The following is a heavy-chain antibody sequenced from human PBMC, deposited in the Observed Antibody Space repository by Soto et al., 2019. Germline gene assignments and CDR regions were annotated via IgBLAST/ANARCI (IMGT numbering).Heavy chain of an antibody. D-gene: IGHD5-12*01. CDR3: ARDRPTTFSADL. J-gene: IGHJ3*01. V-gene: IGHV3-48*04. CDR2: INDISNAI. CDR1: GFTFTDHS. Sequence: EVQLVESGGGLVQPGGSLRLSCTASGFTFTDHSMNWVRHAPGTGLEWLSYINDISNAIHYADSVKGRFAMSRDNAKKSVLLQMNSLRVEDTGVYYCARDRPTTFSADLWGQGTVVTVSS.